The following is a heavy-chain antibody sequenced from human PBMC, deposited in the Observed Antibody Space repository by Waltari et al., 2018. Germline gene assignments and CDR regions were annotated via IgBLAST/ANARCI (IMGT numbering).Heavy chain of an antibody. D-gene: IGHD2-21*01. Sequence: QVQLVLSGADLQKLGASVQVPGTPNRIHCIDHYNHWVGLAPGQAFEWLGWINSKSGGTAYAGKFEGRVTLTRDTSISTTYMELSALRSDDTAFYYCARESSYDSSESIVGPDHWGQGTLVTVSS. CDR1: RIHCIDHY. CDR3: ARESSYDSSESIVGPDH. CDR2: INSKSGGT. V-gene: IGHV1-2*02. J-gene: IGHJ4*02.